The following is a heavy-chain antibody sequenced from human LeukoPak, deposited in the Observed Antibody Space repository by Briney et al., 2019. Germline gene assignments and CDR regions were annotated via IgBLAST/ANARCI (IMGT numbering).Heavy chain of an antibody. CDR1: GFTFSSYG. CDR2: IRYDGSNK. D-gene: IGHD3-10*01. J-gene: IGHJ5*02. Sequence: GGSLGLSCAASGFTFSSYGMHWVRQAPGKGLEGVAFIRYDGSNKYYADSAKGRFTISRDNSKNTLYLQMNSLRAEDTAVYYCARSNAPYYYGLFDPWGQGTLVTVSS. V-gene: IGHV3-30*02. CDR3: ARSNAPYYYGLFDP.